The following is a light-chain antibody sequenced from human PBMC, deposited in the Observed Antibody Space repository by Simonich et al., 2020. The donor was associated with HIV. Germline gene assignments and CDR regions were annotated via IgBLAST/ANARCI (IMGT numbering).Light chain of an antibody. J-gene: IGLJ2*01. CDR3: QVWDSSSVV. CDR1: SGHSSYT. CDR2: LNSDGSH. V-gene: IGLV4-69*01. Sequence: QLVLTQSPSASASLGASVKLTCTLSSGHSSYTIAWHQQQPEKGPRYLMKLNSDGSHSKGDGIPDRFSGSSSGAERYLTISSLQSEDEADYYCQVWDSSSVVFGGGTKLTVL.